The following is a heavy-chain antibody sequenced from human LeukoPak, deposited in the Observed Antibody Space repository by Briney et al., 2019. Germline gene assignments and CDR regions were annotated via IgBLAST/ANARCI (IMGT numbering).Heavy chain of an antibody. D-gene: IGHD5-18*01. J-gene: IGHJ5*02. CDR3: AKDVWRIQLPGS. Sequence: GGSLRLPCAASGFTFSSYGMHWVRQAPGKGLEWVAFIRYDGSNKYYADSVKGRFTISRDNSKNTLYLQMNSLRAEDTAVYYCAKDVWRIQLPGSWGQGTLVTVSS. CDR2: IRYDGSNK. V-gene: IGHV3-30*02. CDR1: GFTFSSYG.